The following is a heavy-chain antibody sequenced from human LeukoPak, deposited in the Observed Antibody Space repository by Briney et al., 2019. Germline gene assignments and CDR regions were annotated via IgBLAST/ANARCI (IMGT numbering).Heavy chain of an antibody. CDR2: INAYNGNT. CDR1: GYTFTSYG. J-gene: IGHJ4*02. Sequence: ASVKVSCKASGYTFTSYGISWVRQAPGQGLEWMGWINAYNGNTNYAQKLQGRGTITTDTSTRTAYMELKSPSSNDTAVDYCARDTVRGAIPYFDYLGQGTLGPVSS. D-gene: IGHD3-10*01. CDR3: ARDTVRGAIPYFDY. V-gene: IGHV1-18*04.